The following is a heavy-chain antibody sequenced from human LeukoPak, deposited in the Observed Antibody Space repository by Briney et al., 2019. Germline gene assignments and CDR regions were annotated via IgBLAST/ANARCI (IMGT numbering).Heavy chain of an antibody. CDR3: ARESGGYCSTTSCYKGYFDY. CDR1: GFTFSSYS. Sequence: AGGSLRLSCAASGFTFSSYSMNWVREAPGKGLEWVSSIVSSGSYIYYADSVKGRFTISRDNAKNSLYLQMNSLRAEDTAVYYCARESGGYCSTTSCYKGYFDYWGQGTLVTVSS. J-gene: IGHJ4*02. D-gene: IGHD2-2*02. CDR2: IVSSGSYI. V-gene: IGHV3-21*01.